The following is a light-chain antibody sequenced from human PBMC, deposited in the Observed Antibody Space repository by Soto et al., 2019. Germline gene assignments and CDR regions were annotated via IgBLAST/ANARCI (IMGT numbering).Light chain of an antibody. CDR1: SSDVGGYNY. CDR3: CSYAGSYTPWV. CDR2: DVS. Sequence: QSVLTQPRSVSGSPGQSVTISCTGTSSDVGGYNYVSWYQQHPGKAPKLMIYDVSKRPSGVPDRFSGSKSGNMASLTISGLQAEDEADYYCCSYAGSYTPWVFGGGTKLTVL. V-gene: IGLV2-11*01. J-gene: IGLJ3*02.